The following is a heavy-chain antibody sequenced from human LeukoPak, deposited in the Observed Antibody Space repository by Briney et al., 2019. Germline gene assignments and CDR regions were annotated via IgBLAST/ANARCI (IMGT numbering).Heavy chain of an antibody. D-gene: IGHD3-9*01. CDR3: AGRYYDILTGYYRDY. Sequence: PSETLSLTCTVSGGSISSSSYYWGWIRQPPGKGLEWIGSMYSSGSTYYNPSLKSRVTISVDTSKNQFSLKLSSVTAADTAVYYCAGRYYDILTGYYRDYWGQGTLVTVSS. V-gene: IGHV4-39*07. CDR1: GGSISSSSYY. J-gene: IGHJ4*02. CDR2: MYSSGST.